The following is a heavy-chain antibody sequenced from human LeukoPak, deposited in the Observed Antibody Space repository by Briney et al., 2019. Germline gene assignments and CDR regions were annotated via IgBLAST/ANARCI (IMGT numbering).Heavy chain of an antibody. CDR3: ARSTGDHGFYYYYGMDV. D-gene: IGHD4-17*01. CDR1: GFTFSSYA. V-gene: IGHV3-74*01. Sequence: GGSLRLSCAASGFTFSSYAMHWVRQAPGKGLVWVSRINSDGSSTSYADSVKGRFTISRDNAKNTLYLQMNSLRAEDTAVYYCARSTGDHGFYYYYGMDVWGQGTTVTVSS. CDR2: INSDGSST. J-gene: IGHJ6*02.